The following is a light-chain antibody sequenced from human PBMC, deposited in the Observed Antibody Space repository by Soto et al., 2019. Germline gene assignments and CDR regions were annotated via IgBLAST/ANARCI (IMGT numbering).Light chain of an antibody. CDR1: QSVSSN. V-gene: IGKV3-15*01. CDR3: QQYNNWPPMYT. J-gene: IGKJ2*01. CDR2: GAS. Sequence: EIVMTQSPATLSVSPGERATLSCRASQSVSSNLAWYQQKPGQAPRLLIYGASTRATGIPARSSGSGSGTECTHTISRLQSEDFAVYYCQQYNNWPPMYTFGQGTKLEIK.